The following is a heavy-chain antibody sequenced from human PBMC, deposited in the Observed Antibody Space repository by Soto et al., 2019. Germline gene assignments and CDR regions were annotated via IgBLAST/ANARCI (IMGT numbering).Heavy chain of an antibody. CDR2: ISAYNGNT. CDR1: GYIFTSYG. D-gene: IGHD2-2*01. Sequence: QVQLVQSGAEVKKPGASVKVSCKASGYIFTSYGISWVRQAPGQGLEWMGWISAYNGNTNYAQKLQGRVTMTTDTPTSTVYMELGSLRSDDTAVYYCARVRGDIVVVPAATAYYYYGMDVWGQGTTVTVSS. J-gene: IGHJ6*02. CDR3: ARVRGDIVVVPAATAYYYYGMDV. V-gene: IGHV1-18*01.